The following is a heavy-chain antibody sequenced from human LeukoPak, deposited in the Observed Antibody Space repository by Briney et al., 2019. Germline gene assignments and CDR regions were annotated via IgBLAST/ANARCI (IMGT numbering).Heavy chain of an antibody. V-gene: IGHV1-18*01. CDR2: ISAYNGNT. CDR1: AYTFTNYG. J-gene: IGHJ4*02. D-gene: IGHD5-12*01. CDR3: ARENSGGYIDY. Sequence: ASVKVSCKASAYTFTNYGITWVRQAPGQGLEWMGWISAYNGNTNYAQKLQGRVTMTTDTSTSTAYMELRSLRSDDTAVYYCARENSGGYIDYWGQGTLVSVSS.